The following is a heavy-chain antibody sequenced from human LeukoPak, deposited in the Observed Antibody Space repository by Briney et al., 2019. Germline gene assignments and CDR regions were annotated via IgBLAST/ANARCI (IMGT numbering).Heavy chain of an antibody. V-gene: IGHV3-11*01. J-gene: IGHJ4*02. D-gene: IGHD1-26*01. Sequence: PGGSLRLSCAASGFTFGYYYMSWIRQAPGKGLEGVSYISNSCNTIYYADSVKGRFTISRDNAKNPLYLQMNSLRAEHTAVYYCARVRGRFSSGYWGQGTLVTVSS. CDR1: GFTFGYYY. CDR3: ARVRGRFSSGY. CDR2: ISNSCNTI.